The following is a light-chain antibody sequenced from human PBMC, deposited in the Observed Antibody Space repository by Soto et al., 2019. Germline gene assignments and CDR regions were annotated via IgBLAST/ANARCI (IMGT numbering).Light chain of an antibody. J-gene: IGLJ3*02. CDR1: TSNIGTNY. V-gene: IGLV1-47*01. Sequence: QSVLTQPPSASGTPGQTVTISSSGGTSNIGTNYVSWYQHLPGTAPKLLIYGNNQRPSGVPDRFSGSKSGTSASLAISGLRSDDEADYYCVVWDDSLSGVVFGGGTKLTVL. CDR3: VVWDDSLSGVV. CDR2: GNN.